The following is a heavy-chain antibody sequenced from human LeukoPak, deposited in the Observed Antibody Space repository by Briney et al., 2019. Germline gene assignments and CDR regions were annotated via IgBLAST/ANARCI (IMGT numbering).Heavy chain of an antibody. V-gene: IGHV3-23*01. CDR3: AKVEHGYIDYFDY. J-gene: IGHJ4*02. CDR1: GITLSNYG. Sequence: GGSLRLSCAVSGITLSNYGMSWVRQAPGKGLEWVAGISDSGGRTNYADSVKGRFTISRDNSKNSLYLQMNSLRTEDTALYYCAKVEHGYIDYFDYWGQGTLVTVSS. CDR2: ISDSGGRT. D-gene: IGHD5-24*01.